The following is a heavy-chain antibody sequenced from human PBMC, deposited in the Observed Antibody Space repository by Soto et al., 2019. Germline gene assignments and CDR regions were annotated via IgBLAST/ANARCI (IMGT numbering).Heavy chain of an antibody. V-gene: IGHV3-23*01. CDR1: GFIFSNYA. D-gene: IGHD2-15*01. J-gene: IGHJ4*02. CDR2: ISGSGADT. Sequence: GGSLRLSCAPSGFIFSNYAMSWVRQVRGKGLEWVSAISGSGADTYYTESVKGRFTISRDNFKNTLYLQMNSLRAEDTAVYYCAKDTGRGGGSVFDYWGQGTLVTVSS. CDR3: AKDTGRGGGSVFDY.